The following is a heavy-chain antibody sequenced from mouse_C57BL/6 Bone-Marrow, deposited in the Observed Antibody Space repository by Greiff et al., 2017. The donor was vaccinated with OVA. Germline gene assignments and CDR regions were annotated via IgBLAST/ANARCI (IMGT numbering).Heavy chain of an antibody. CDR1: GYTFTDYN. CDR3: ASLRDYGYDRAWFAY. V-gene: IGHV1-18*01. Sequence: VQLQQSGPELVKPGASVKIPCKASGYTFTDYNMDWVKQSHGKSLEWIGDINPNNGGTIYNQKFKGKATLTVDKSSSTAYMELRSLTSEDTAVYYCASLRDYGYDRAWFAYWGQGTLVTVSA. J-gene: IGHJ3*01. CDR2: INPNNGGT. D-gene: IGHD2-2*01.